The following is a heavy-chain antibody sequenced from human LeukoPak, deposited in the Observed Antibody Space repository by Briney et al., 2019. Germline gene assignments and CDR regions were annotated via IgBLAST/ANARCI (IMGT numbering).Heavy chain of an antibody. CDR3: ARGLRYYGSGSYYNGGGYFDY. CDR1: GGSFSGYY. CDR2: INHSGST. J-gene: IGHJ4*02. D-gene: IGHD3-10*01. V-gene: IGHV4-34*01. Sequence: SETLSLTCAVYGGSFSGYYWGWIRQPPGKGLEWIGEINHSGSTNYNPSLKSRVTISVDTSKNQFSLKLSSVTAADTAVYYCARGLRYYGSGSYYNGGGYFDYWGQGTLVTVSS.